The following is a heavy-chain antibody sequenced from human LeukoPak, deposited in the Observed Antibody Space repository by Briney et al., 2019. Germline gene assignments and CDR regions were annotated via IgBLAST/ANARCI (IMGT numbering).Heavy chain of an antibody. CDR1: EYTFKDYY. V-gene: IGHV1-2*02. D-gene: IGHD1-26*01. J-gene: IGHJ4*02. Sequence: ASVRLSCKASEYTFKDYYMHWVRQAPGKGLEWMGWISANRGATKYAQKFQGRVNMTRDTSISKVYMDLSRLTSDDAAVYYCARDGVKEGHDGSLFDYWGQGTLVTVSS. CDR3: ARDGVKEGHDGSLFDY. CDR2: ISANRGAT.